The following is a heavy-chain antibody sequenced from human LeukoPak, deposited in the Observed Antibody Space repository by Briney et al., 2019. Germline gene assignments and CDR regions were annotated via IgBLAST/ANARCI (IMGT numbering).Heavy chain of an antibody. V-gene: IGHV3-15*01. CDR2: IKSETDGGTT. Sequence: VGSLRLSCEASGFTFSNAWMSWVRQAPGKGLEWVGRIKSETDGGTTDYAAPVKGRFTISRDDSKNTLYLQMNSLKTEDTAVYYCTTDLRYYYDSSGYYVPCYYWGQGTLVTVSS. D-gene: IGHD3-22*01. J-gene: IGHJ4*02. CDR3: TTDLRYYYDSSGYYVPCYY. CDR1: GFTFSNAW.